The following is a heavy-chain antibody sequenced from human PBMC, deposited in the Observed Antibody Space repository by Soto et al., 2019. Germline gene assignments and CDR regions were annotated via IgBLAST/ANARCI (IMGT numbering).Heavy chain of an antibody. D-gene: IGHD3-9*01. J-gene: IGHJ6*03. CDR1: GFTFSSYS. Sequence: PGGSLRLSCAASGFTFSSYSMNWVRQAPGKGLEWVSYISSSSSTIYYADSVKGRFTISRDNAKNSLYLQMNSLRSEDTAVYYCARDMGNQPIFEVYYYYYMDVWGKGTTVTVSS. CDR2: ISSSSSTI. V-gene: IGHV3-48*01. CDR3: ARDMGNQPIFEVYYYYYMDV.